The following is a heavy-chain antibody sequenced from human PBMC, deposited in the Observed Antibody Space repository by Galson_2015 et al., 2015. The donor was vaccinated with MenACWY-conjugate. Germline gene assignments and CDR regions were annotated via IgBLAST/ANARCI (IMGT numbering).Heavy chain of an antibody. Sequence: SLRLSCAASGFIFNNYWMSWVRQVPGKGPEWVANIKQDGSEKYYVDSVRGRFTISRDNAKNSLYLQMNSLRADDTAVYYCAIDLGFYCIHNDCSSHYWGQGTLVPVSS. V-gene: IGHV3-7*03. CDR2: IKQDGSEK. D-gene: IGHD2-15*01. CDR3: AIDLGFYCIHNDCSSHY. J-gene: IGHJ4*02. CDR1: GFIFNNYW.